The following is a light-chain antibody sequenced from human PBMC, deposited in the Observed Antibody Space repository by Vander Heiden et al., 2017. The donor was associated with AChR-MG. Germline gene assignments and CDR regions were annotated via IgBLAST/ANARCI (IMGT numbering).Light chain of an antibody. CDR2: DVT. Sequence: SALPHPPSVSGSPGQSVTFSCTGTNNDVGGYGDVSWYQQYPGRVPKLVIYDVTKRPSGVPDRFSGSKSGNTASLTISGLQAEDEADYYCCSFAGSFPGVFGGGTRLTVL. J-gene: IGLJ3*02. CDR1: NNDVGGYGD. CDR3: CSFAGSFPGV. V-gene: IGLV2-11*01.